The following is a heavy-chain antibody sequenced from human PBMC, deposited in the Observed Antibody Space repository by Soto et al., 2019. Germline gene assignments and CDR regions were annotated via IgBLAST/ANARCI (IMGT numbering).Heavy chain of an antibody. CDR1: GFTVSSNY. Sequence: EVQLVESGGGLVQPGGSLRLSCVASGFTVSSNYMSWVRQAPGKGLEWVSVIFSGGSTNYADSVKGRFTISRDNSKNTLYLQRNSLRAEDTDVYSCATRGTAGYWGQGTLVSVSS. J-gene: IGHJ4*02. D-gene: IGHD3-16*01. V-gene: IGHV3-66*01. CDR3: ATRGTAGY. CDR2: IFSGGST.